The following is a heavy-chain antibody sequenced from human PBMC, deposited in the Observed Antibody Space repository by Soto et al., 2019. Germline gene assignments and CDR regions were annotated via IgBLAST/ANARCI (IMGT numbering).Heavy chain of an antibody. Sequence: SETVCLTCTVSVVSITPYYGTWIRHPPGKGLEWIGYVYHTGNTYYNPSLKSRVTISLDTSKNQVSLRLKSVTAADTAVYYCAREQYNWKLWGQGTLVTVS. V-gene: IGHV4-59*01. J-gene: IGHJ4*02. CDR3: AREQYNWKL. D-gene: IGHD1-20*01. CDR1: VVSITPYY. CDR2: VYHTGNT.